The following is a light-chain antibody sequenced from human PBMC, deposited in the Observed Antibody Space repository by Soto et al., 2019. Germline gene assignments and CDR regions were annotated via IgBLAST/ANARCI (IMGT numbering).Light chain of an antibody. CDR1: QSVSSY. J-gene: IGKJ4*01. Sequence: EIVLTQSPATLSLSPGERATLSCRASQSVSSYLAWYQQKPGQAPRLLIYDASNRATGIPARFSGSGSGTAFTLTISGLEPEDSAIYYCQQRLNWPPLTFGGGTKVEIK. V-gene: IGKV3-11*01. CDR3: QQRLNWPPLT. CDR2: DAS.